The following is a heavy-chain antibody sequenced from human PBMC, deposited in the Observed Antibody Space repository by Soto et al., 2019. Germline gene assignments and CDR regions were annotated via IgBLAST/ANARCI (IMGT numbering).Heavy chain of an antibody. J-gene: IGHJ6*02. CDR2: IYYSGST. CDR1: GGSISSGDYY. Sequence: SETLSLTCTVSGGSISSGDYYWSWIRQPPGKGLEWIGYIYYSGSTYYNPSLKSRVTISVDTSKNQFSLKLSSVTAADTAVYYCARGGIVLMVYALYYYYGMDVWGQGTTVTSP. CDR3: ARGGIVLMVYALYYYYGMDV. V-gene: IGHV4-30-4*01. D-gene: IGHD2-8*01.